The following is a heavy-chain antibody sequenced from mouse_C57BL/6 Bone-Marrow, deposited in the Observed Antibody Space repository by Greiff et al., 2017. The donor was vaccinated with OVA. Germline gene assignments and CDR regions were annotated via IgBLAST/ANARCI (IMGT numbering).Heavy chain of an antibody. D-gene: IGHD1-1*01. CDR2: IYPETCGT. CDR3: TVLRYFDY. Sequence: VQLQQSGAELVRPGASVTLSCKASGYTFTDYDMNWVKQTPVHGLEWIGAIYPETCGTAYNQKFQGKATLTADKSSSTAYMELRSLTSEDYAVYYCTVLRYFDYWGQGTTLTVSS. J-gene: IGHJ2*01. CDR1: GYTFTDYD. V-gene: IGHV1-23*01.